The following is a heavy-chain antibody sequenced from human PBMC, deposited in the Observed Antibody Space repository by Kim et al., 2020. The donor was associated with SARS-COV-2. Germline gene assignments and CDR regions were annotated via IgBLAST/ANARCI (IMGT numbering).Heavy chain of an antibody. CDR1: GGSISGYF. CDR3: ARDRIGHCSSISCSPYFDY. Sequence: ETLSLTCTVSGGSISGYFWSWIRQPPGKGLEWIGYINYSGSTNYNPSLKSRVTISVDTSKNQFSLKLSSVTAADTAVYYCARDRIGHCSSISCSPYFDYWGQGTLVTVSS. D-gene: IGHD2-2*01. V-gene: IGHV4-59*01. J-gene: IGHJ4*02. CDR2: INYSGST.